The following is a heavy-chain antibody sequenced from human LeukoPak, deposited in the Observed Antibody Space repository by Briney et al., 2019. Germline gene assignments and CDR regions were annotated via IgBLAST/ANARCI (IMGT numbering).Heavy chain of an antibody. D-gene: IGHD4-17*01. CDR2: ISAYNGNT. CDR1: GYTFTSYG. V-gene: IGHV1-18*01. CDR3: ARASGTTVTTSNYYYYYYMDV. J-gene: IGHJ6*03. Sequence: ASVKVSCKASGYTFTSYGISWVRQAPGQGLEWMGWISAYNGNTNYAQKLQGRVTMTTDTSTSTAYMGLRSLRSDDTAVYYCARASGTTVTTSNYYYYYYMDVWGKGTTVTISS.